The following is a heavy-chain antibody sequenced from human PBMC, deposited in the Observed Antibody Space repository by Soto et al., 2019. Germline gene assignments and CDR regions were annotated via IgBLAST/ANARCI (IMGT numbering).Heavy chain of an antibody. J-gene: IGHJ4*02. Sequence: QVQLQQWGAGLLKPSETLSLTCAVYGGSFSGYYWSWIRQPPGKGLEWIGEINHSGSTNYNPSLKSRVTILVDTSKNQFSLKLSSVTAADTAVYYCARVALPRSLDIVATRGDYWGQGTLVTVSS. CDR3: ARVALPRSLDIVATRGDY. D-gene: IGHD5-12*01. CDR1: GGSFSGYY. CDR2: INHSGST. V-gene: IGHV4-34*01.